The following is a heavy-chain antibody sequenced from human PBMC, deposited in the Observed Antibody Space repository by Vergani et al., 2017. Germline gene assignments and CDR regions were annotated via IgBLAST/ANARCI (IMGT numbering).Heavy chain of an antibody. V-gene: IGHV4-38-2*02. D-gene: IGHD3-10*01. J-gene: IGHJ5*02. CDR2: MYHSGST. Sequence: QVQLQESGPRLVKPSETLSLICSVSGYSISSGYFWGWIRQSPGKGLEWIGYMYHSGSTNYNPSLETRVNISGDTAKNQFSLKPNSFTAADTAVDYCGRVADFYGLGSRLLDLWGQGILVTVSS. CDR3: GRVADFYGLGSRLLDL. CDR1: GYSISSGYF.